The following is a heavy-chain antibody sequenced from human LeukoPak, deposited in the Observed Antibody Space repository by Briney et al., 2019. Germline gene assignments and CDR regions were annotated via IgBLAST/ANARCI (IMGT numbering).Heavy chain of an antibody. J-gene: IGHJ3*02. V-gene: IGHV4-59*01. CDR2: IYYSGST. D-gene: IGHD3-22*01. CDR3: ARSYDSSYDAFDI. Sequence: SETLSLTCTVSGGSISSYYWSWIRQPPGKGLEWIGYIYYSGSTNYNPSLKSRVTISVDTSKHQFSLKLSSVTAADTAVYYCARSYDSSYDAFDIWGQGTMVTVSS. CDR1: GGSISSYY.